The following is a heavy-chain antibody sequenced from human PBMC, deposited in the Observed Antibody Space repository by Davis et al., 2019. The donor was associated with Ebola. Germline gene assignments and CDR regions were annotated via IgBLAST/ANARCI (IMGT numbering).Heavy chain of an antibody. D-gene: IGHD1-26*01. CDR1: GYTFTGHY. J-gene: IGHJ4*02. V-gene: IGHV1-2*02. CDR2: IHPNSGGT. CDR3: ARYRSGTYYLADF. Sequence: ASVKVSCKTSGYTFTGHYFHWVRQAPGQGLEWMGWIHPNSGGTNYAQKFQGRLTVTRDTSISTAYMDLSRLTSDDTAVYFCARYRSGTYYLADFWGQGTLVTVSS.